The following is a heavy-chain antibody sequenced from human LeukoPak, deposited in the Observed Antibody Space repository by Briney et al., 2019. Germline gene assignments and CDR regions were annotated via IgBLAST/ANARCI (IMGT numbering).Heavy chain of an antibody. J-gene: IGHJ6*03. V-gene: IGHV4-4*09. CDR2: IYTSGST. D-gene: IGHD6-6*01. Sequence: SETLSLTCTVSGGSISSYYWSWIRQPPGKGLEWIGYIYTSGSTNYNPSLKSRVTISVDTSKNQFSLKLSSVTAADTAVYYCARQIKSIAARQTGYYYYMDVWGKGTTVTVSS. CDR3: ARQIKSIAARQTGYYYYMDV. CDR1: GGSISSYY.